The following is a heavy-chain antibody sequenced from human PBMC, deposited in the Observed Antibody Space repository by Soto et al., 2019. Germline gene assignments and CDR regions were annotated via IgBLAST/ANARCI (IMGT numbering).Heavy chain of an antibody. Sequence: ASVKVSCKASGYTFTSYDINWVRQATGQGLEWMGWMNPNSGNTGYAQKFQGRVTMTRNTSISTAYLELSSLRSEDTAVYYCAGKIAAHYIDEDNWFDPWGQGTLVTVSS. CDR1: GYTFTSYD. CDR2: MNPNSGNT. CDR3: AGKIAAHYIDEDNWFDP. V-gene: IGHV1-8*01. J-gene: IGHJ5*02. D-gene: IGHD6-13*01.